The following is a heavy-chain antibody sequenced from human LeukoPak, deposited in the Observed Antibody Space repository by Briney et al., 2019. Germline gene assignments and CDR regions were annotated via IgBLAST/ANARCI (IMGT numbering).Heavy chain of an antibody. V-gene: IGHV4-61*02. CDR2: IYTSGST. CDR3: ARETGTYCSASRCYSDY. J-gene: IGHJ4*02. CDR1: GGSISSGSYY. D-gene: IGHD2-15*01. Sequence: SETLSLTCTVSGGSISSGSYYWSWIRQPAGKGLEWIGRIYTSGSTYYNPSLKSRVTISVDKSKNQFSLKLSSVTAADTAVYYCARETGTYCSASRCYSDYWGQGTLVTVSS.